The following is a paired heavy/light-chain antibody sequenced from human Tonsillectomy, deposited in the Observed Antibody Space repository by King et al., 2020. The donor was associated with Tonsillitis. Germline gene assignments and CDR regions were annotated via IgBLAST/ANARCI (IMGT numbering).Light chain of an antibody. J-gene: IGKJ3*01. CDR2: GAS. CDR3: QQYGSSIT. Sequence: EIVLTQSPGTLSLSPGERATLSCRASQSVSSTYLAWYQQKPGQAPRLLIYGASSRATGIPDRFSGSGSGTDFTLTISRLEPEDFAVYYCQQYGSSITFGPGTKVDF. V-gene: IGKV3-20*01. CDR1: QSVSSTY.
Heavy chain of an antibody. CDR1: GDSVSRNSAA. D-gene: IGHD1-7*01. V-gene: IGHV6-1*01. CDR3: VRDELELRNNYYYYYDMDV. J-gene: IGHJ6*01. Sequence: QVQLQQSGPGLVKPSQTLSLTCAISGDSVSRNSAAWNWIRQSPSRGLEWLGRTYYRSKWYNDYSISVKGRITINPDTSKNQFSLQLKSVTPEDTAVYYCVRDELELRNNYYYYYDMDVWGQGTTVTVSS. CDR2: TYYRSKWYN.